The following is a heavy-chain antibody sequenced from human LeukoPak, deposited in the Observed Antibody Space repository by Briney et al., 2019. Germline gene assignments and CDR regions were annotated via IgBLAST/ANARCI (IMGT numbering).Heavy chain of an antibody. CDR2: ISYDGSNK. Sequence: PGGSLRLSCAASGFTFSSYGMHWVRQAPGKGLEWVAVISYDGSNKYYADSVKGRFTISRDNSKNTLYLQMNGLRAEDTAVYYCAKDTSVGATAYYMDVWGKGTTVTVSS. V-gene: IGHV3-30*18. J-gene: IGHJ6*03. CDR3: AKDTSVGATAYYMDV. D-gene: IGHD1-26*01. CDR1: GFTFSSYG.